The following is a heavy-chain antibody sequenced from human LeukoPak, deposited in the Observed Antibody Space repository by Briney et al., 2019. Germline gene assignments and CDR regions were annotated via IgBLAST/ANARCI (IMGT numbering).Heavy chain of an antibody. CDR3: ARHGPTYFYDSSGVFDV. V-gene: IGHV5-10-1*01. Sequence: GESLRISCQTSGYTFIHYWISWVRQVPGRGLEWMGRIDPSDSYTNYGPPFQGHITISADRSLNTSYLQWSGLKASDTAMYFCARHGPTYFYDSSGVFDVWGRGTMVIVSS. CDR2: IDPSDSYT. CDR1: GYTFIHYW. J-gene: IGHJ3*01. D-gene: IGHD3-22*01.